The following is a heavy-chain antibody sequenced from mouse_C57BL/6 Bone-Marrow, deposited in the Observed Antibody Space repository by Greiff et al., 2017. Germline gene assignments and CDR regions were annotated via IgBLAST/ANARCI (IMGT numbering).Heavy chain of an antibody. CDR3: AREITTVVGYFDV. CDR2: INPSNGGT. J-gene: IGHJ1*03. D-gene: IGHD1-1*01. V-gene: IGHV1-53*01. Sequence: QVQLQQPGTELVKPGASVKLSCKASGYTFTSYWMHWVKQRPGQGLEWIGNINPSNGGTNYNEKLQSKATLTVDKSSSTAYMQLSSLTSEDSSVYYCAREITTVVGYFDVWGTGATVTVAS. CDR1: GYTFTSYW.